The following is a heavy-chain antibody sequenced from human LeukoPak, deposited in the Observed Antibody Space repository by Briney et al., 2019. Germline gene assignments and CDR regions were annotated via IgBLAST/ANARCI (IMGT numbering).Heavy chain of an antibody. CDR3: ARDKGAGPNVYYYYMDV. D-gene: IGHD3-16*01. V-gene: IGHV3-53*01. CDR2: LYSGFTT. J-gene: IGHJ6*03. Sequence: GGSLRLSCAAAGFTVSTNYMSWVRQAPGKGLEWVSILYSGFTTYYADSVKGRFTISRDNSKNTLYLQMNSLKAEDTAVYFWARDKGAGPNVYYYYMDVWGKGTTVTVSS. CDR1: GFTVSTNY.